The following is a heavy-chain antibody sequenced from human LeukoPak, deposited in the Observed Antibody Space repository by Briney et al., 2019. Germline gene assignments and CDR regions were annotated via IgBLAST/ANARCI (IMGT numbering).Heavy chain of an antibody. J-gene: IGHJ5*02. Sequence: GGSLRLSCAASGFTFSSYAMHWVRQAPGKGLEWVAVISYDGSNKYYADSVKGRFTISRDSSKNTLYLQMNSLRAEDTAVYYCARVPYYDFWSFDPWGQGTLVTVSS. D-gene: IGHD3-3*01. CDR3: ARVPYYDFWSFDP. CDR2: ISYDGSNK. CDR1: GFTFSSYA. V-gene: IGHV3-30-3*01.